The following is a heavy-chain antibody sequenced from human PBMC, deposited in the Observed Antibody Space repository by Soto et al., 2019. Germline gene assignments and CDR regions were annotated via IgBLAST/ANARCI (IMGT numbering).Heavy chain of an antibody. D-gene: IGHD3-22*01. Sequence: GESVKISFKGSGFSFSSYWIGWVRQMPGKGLEWMGLIFPGDSDTRYSPSFQGQVTISVDKSIDTAYLQWTSLKASDSAMYYCARRGAYNYDSSGYSAGYWGQGTLVTVSS. CDR3: ARRGAYNYDSSGYSAGY. V-gene: IGHV5-51*01. CDR2: IFPGDSDT. CDR1: GFSFSSYW. J-gene: IGHJ4*02.